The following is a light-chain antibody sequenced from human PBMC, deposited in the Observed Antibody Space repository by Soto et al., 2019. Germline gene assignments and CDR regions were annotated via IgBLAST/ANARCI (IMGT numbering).Light chain of an antibody. J-gene: IGKJ1*01. CDR1: QSVSSSS. CDR3: NQYRT. V-gene: IGKV3D-20*02. Sequence: EIVLTQSPATLSLSPGERATLSCRASQSVSSSSLAWYQQNPGQAPRLLIYEASSRATGIPDRVSGSGSGTDFTLTNSEQEPEDFGVYYSNQYRTFGQGTKVDIK. CDR2: EAS.